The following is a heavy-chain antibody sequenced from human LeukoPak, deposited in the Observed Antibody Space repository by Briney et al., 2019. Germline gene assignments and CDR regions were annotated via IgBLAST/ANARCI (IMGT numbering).Heavy chain of an antibody. D-gene: IGHD3-22*01. J-gene: IGHJ4*02. CDR1: GFTFSNAW. CDR2: IRSKTDGGTT. Sequence: RPGGSLRHSCAASGFTFSNAWMNWVRQAPGRGLEWVGRIRSKTDGGTTDYAAPVKGRFTISRDDSKNTLYLQMNSLKTEDTAVYYCTTARTRDSYYYDSTGYWGQGTLVTVSS. V-gene: IGHV3-15*07. CDR3: TTARTRDSYYYDSTGY.